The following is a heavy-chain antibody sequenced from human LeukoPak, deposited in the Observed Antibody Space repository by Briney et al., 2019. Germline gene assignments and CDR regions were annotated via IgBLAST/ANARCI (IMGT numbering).Heavy chain of an antibody. CDR2: INPNSGGT. CDR1: VYTFTRYY. Sequence: ASVRVSCMASVYTFTRYYMHWVRQAPGQGREWVGWINPNSGGTNYPQEFQGTVTMTRDTSISTAYMELSRLRSDCTAVYYCARERTRTGYSSGWYHDYWGQGTLVTVSS. CDR3: ARERTRTGYSSGWYHDY. J-gene: IGHJ4*02. V-gene: IGHV1-2*02. D-gene: IGHD6-19*01.